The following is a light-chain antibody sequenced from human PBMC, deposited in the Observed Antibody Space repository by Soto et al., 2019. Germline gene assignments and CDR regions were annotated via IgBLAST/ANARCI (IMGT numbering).Light chain of an antibody. V-gene: IGLV2-14*01. CDR1: GRDVGGYKY. CDR2: EVS. J-gene: IGLJ1*01. CDR3: ASYTSSNIYV. Sequence: ALAQPASVSGSPGQSITISCTGTGRDVGGYKYVSWYQHHPGKAPKVMIYEVSNRPSGVSHRFSASKSGNTASLTISGLQAEDEADYYCASYTSSNIYVFGTGTKVTVL.